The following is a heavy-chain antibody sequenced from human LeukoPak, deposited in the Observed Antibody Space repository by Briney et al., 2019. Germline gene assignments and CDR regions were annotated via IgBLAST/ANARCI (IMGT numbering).Heavy chain of an antibody. CDR1: GGSFSGYY. V-gene: IGHV4-4*07. D-gene: IGHD2-2*02. CDR2: IYTSGST. J-gene: IGHJ4*02. CDR3: ARDAGYCSSTSCYTGLNY. Sequence: SETLSLTCAVYGGSFSGYYWSWIRQPAGKGLEWIGRIYTSGSTNYNPSLKSRVTMSVDTSKNQFSLKLSSVTAADTAVYYCARDAGYCSSTSCYTGLNYWGQGTLVTVSS.